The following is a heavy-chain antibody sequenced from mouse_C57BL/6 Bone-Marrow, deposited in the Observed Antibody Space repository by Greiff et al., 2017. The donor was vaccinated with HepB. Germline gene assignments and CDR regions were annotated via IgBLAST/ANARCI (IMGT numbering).Heavy chain of an antibody. V-gene: IGHV2-2*01. CDR2: IWSGGST. CDR3: ARKDHPSAWFAY. Sequence: VQLQESGPGLVQPSQSLSITCTVSGFSLTSYGVHWVRQSPGKGLEWLGVIWSGGSTDYNAAFISRLSISKDNSKSQVFFKMNSLQADDTAIYYCARKDHPSAWFAYWGQGTLVTVSA. CDR1: GFSLTSYG. J-gene: IGHJ3*01.